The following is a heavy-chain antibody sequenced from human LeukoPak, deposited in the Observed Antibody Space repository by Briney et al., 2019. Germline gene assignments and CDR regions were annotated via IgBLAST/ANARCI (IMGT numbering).Heavy chain of an antibody. D-gene: IGHD3-9*01. CDR3: AMTDRYAGRPFDY. V-gene: IGHV1-24*01. J-gene: IGHJ4*02. CDR1: GYSLIEVA. CDR2: FDPEDGEDGET. Sequence: ASVKVSCKVSGYSLIEVAMHWVRQAPGKGLEWVGSFDPEDGEDGETHYAQKFQGRVTMTEDASTDTAYMELTSLSPEDTALYYCAMTDRYAGRPFDYWSQGTLVTVPS.